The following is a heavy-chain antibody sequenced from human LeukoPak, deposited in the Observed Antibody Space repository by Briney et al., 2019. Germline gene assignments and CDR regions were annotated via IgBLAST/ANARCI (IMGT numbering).Heavy chain of an antibody. CDR2: IIPILGIA. D-gene: IGHD3-9*01. CDR1: GGTFSSYT. Sequence: SVKVSCKASGGTFSSYTISWVRQAPGQGLEWMGRIIPILGIANYAQKFQSRVTITADKSTSTAYMELSSLRSEDTAVSYCAGSPSHVLRYFDWLLQEEYWGQGTLVTVSS. CDR3: AGSPSHVLRYFDWLLQEEY. J-gene: IGHJ4*02. V-gene: IGHV1-69*02.